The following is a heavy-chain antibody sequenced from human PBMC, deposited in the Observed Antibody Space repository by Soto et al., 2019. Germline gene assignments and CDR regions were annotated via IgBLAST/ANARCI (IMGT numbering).Heavy chain of an antibody. CDR2: IYPGDSDT. CDR1: GYIFIDYW. D-gene: IGHD3-22*01. J-gene: IGHJ3*02. CDR3: ARHPLYYYDSSGQYPFFDI. V-gene: IGHV5-51*01. Sequence: GESLKISCKASGYIFIDYWIGWVRQMPGKGLEWMGIIYPGDSDTRYSPSFQGQVTISADKSISTAYLQWSSLKASDTAMYYCARHPLYYYDSSGQYPFFDIWGQGTMVTVS.